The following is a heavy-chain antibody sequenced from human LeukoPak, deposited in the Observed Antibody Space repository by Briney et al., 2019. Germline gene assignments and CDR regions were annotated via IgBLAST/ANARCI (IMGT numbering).Heavy chain of an antibody. CDR1: GFTFSSYW. V-gene: IGHV3-7*01. CDR2: IKQDGSEK. Sequence: GGSLRLSCAASGFTFSSYWMSWVRQAPGKGREGVANIKQDGSEKYYVDSVKGRFTISRDNAKNSLYLQMNSLRAEDTAVYYCARDRLGGSTYNWFDPWGQGTLVTVSS. J-gene: IGHJ5*02. D-gene: IGHD5-12*01. CDR3: ARDRLGGSTYNWFDP.